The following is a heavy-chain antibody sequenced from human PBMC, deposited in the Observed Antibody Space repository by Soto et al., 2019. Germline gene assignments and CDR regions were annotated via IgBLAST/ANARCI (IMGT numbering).Heavy chain of an antibody. Sequence: GGSLRLSFAASGFTFRSYSMGWVRQGPGKGLEWISTIVGSGSSAYYADSVKGRFTISRDNSKNTLYLQMDSLSADDTAVYFCAKKGSPSGDHSNWYFDLWGRGTLVTVSS. CDR3: AKKGSPSGDHSNWYFDL. J-gene: IGHJ2*01. CDR2: IVGSGSSA. CDR1: GFTFRSYS. V-gene: IGHV3-23*01. D-gene: IGHD7-27*01.